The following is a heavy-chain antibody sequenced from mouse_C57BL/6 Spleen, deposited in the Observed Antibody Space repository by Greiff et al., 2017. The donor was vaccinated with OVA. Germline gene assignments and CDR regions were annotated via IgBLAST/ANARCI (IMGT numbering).Heavy chain of an antibody. V-gene: IGHV1-15*01. Sequence: VQLQQSGAELVRPGASVTLSCKASGYTFTDYEMHWVKQTPVHGLEWIGAIDPETGGTAYNQKFKGKAILTADKSSSTAYMELRSLTSEDSAVYYCTRLSRSYYEDWYFDVWGTGTTVTVSS. D-gene: IGHD2-10*01. CDR3: TRLSRSYYEDWYFDV. J-gene: IGHJ1*03. CDR2: IDPETGGT. CDR1: GYTFTDYE.